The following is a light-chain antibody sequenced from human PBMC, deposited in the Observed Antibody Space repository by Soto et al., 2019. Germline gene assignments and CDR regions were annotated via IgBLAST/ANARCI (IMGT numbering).Light chain of an antibody. J-gene: IGKJ4*01. CDR3: QQRSYWPLT. Sequence: VLSKSLATLSLSTAERATPVCRARQSFSSVSLAWFQQKPGQAPRHLIYGTSSRASGIPDRFSGSGSGTDFTLTISSLEPEDFAVYFCQQRSYWPLTFGGGTKVDI. CDR2: GTS. CDR1: QSFSSVS. V-gene: IGKV3D-20*02.